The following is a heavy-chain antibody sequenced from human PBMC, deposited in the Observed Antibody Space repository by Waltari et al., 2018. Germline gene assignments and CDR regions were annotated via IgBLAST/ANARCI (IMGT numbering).Heavy chain of an antibody. J-gene: IGHJ5*02. V-gene: IGHV3-48*01. D-gene: IGHD6-13*01. CDR1: GFTFSRYR. CDR3: ARVSSWYNWFDP. CDR2: ISSISSTI. Sequence: EVQLVESGGGLVQPGGSLRLSCEASGFTFSRYRMNWVRQAPGKGLEWVSYISSISSTIYYADSVKCRFTISRDNATNYLYLQMNSRRAEDTAVYYCARVSSWYNWFDPWGQGTLVTVSS.